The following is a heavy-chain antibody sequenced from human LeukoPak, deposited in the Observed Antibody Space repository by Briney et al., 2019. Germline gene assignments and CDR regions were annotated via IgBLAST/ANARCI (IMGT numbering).Heavy chain of an antibody. D-gene: IGHD5-24*01. J-gene: IGHJ5*02. CDR2: IYYSGST. CDR3: ARELTSYGYNT. CDR1: GGSISSYY. V-gene: IGHV4-59*01. Sequence: SETLSLTCTVSGGSISSYYWSWIRQPPGKGLEWIGYIYYSGSTNYNPSLKSRVTISVDTSKNQFSLKLSSVTAADTAVYYCARELTSYGYNTWGQGTLVTVSS.